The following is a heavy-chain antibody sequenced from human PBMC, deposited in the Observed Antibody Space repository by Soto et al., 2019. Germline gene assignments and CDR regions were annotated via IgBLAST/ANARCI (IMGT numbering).Heavy chain of an antibody. D-gene: IGHD3-9*01. Sequence: GASVKVSCKASGGTFSSYAISWVRQAPGQGLEWMGGIIPIFGTANYAQKFQGRVTITADKSTSTAYMELSSLRSEDTAVYYCASGRHGDILTGYSLFDYWGQGTLVTVSS. CDR2: IIPIFGTA. CDR3: ASGRHGDILTGYSLFDY. CDR1: GGTFSSYA. V-gene: IGHV1-69*06. J-gene: IGHJ4*02.